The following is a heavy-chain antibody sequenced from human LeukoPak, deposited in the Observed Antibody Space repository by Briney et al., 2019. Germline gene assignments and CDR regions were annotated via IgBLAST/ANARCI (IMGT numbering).Heavy chain of an antibody. CDR3: ARGPGYSGSYYDAFDI. CDR2: ISAYNGNT. Sequence: ASVKVSCKASGYTFTSYGISWVRQAPGQGLEWMGWISAYNGNTNYAQKLQGRVTMTSDTSTSTAYMELRSLRSDDTAVYYCARGPGYSGSYYDAFDIWGQGTMVTVSS. J-gene: IGHJ3*02. CDR1: GYTFTSYG. D-gene: IGHD1-26*01. V-gene: IGHV1-18*01.